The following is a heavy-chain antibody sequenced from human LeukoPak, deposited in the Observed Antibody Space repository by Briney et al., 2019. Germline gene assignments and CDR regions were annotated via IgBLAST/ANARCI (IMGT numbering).Heavy chain of an antibody. J-gene: IGHJ4*02. CDR2: INHSGSN. CDR1: GGSFSGYY. Sequence: SETLSLTCAVYGGSFSGYYWSWIRQPPGKGLEWIGEINHSGSNNYNPSLKSRVTISVDTSKNQFSLKLSSVTAADTAVYYCARAGTDYYGSGSITIYYFDYWGQGTLVTVSS. V-gene: IGHV4-34*01. CDR3: ARAGTDYYGSGSITIYYFDY. D-gene: IGHD3-10*01.